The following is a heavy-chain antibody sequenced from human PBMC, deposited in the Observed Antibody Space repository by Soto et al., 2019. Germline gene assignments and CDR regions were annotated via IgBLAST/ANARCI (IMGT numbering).Heavy chain of an antibody. J-gene: IGHJ3*02. V-gene: IGHV1-69*02. D-gene: IGHD5-12*01. Sequence: QVQLVQSGAEVKKPGSSVKVSCKASGGTFSSYTISWVRQAPGQGLEWMGRIIPILGIANYAQKFQGRVTITADKSTSTAYMELSSVRSEDTAVYYCARGLEMAPFAFDIWGQGTMVTVSS. CDR2: IIPILGIA. CDR1: GGTFSSYT. CDR3: ARGLEMAPFAFDI.